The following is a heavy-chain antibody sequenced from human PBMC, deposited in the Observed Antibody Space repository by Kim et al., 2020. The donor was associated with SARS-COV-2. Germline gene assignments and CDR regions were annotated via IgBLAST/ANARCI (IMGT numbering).Heavy chain of an antibody. V-gene: IGHV3-7*01. CDR3: ARNDMAGTLDY. D-gene: IGHD6-19*01. Sequence: GGSLRLSCGASGFTFRNHWMTWVRQAPGKGLEWVAIIKEDGSEKYYVDSVKGRFTISRDNAKSSVFLHMNSLRAEDTAVYYCARNDMAGTLDYWGQGTVVTVSS. CDR2: IKEDGSEK. CDR1: GFTFRNHW. J-gene: IGHJ4*02.